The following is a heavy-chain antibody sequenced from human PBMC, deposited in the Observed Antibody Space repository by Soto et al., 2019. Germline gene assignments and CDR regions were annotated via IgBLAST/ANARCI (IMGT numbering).Heavy chain of an antibody. D-gene: IGHD5-12*01. V-gene: IGHV4-4*07. J-gene: IGHJ6*02. CDR2: IYTSGST. Sequence: XGTLSLTCTVSWGSISSYYWSGIRQPAGKGLEWIGRIYTSGSTNYNPSLKSRVTMSVDTSKNQFSLKLSSVTAADTAVYYCERDSTRWLGSMDVWGHGTTDT. CDR3: ERDSTRWLGSMDV. CDR1: WGSISSYY.